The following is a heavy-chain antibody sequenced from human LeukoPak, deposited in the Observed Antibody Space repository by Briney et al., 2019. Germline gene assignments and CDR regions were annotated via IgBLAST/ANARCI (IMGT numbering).Heavy chain of an antibody. D-gene: IGHD2-15*01. CDR2: IIPLFGTA. Sequence: GSSVKVSCKASGGTFSSYAISWVRQAPGQGLEWMGGIIPLFGTANYAQKFQGGVTITADESTSTAYMELSSLRSEDTAVYYCASVDCSGGSCYSFIPFDYWGQGTLVTVSS. V-gene: IGHV1-69*01. CDR1: GGTFSSYA. J-gene: IGHJ4*02. CDR3: ASVDCSGGSCYSFIPFDY.